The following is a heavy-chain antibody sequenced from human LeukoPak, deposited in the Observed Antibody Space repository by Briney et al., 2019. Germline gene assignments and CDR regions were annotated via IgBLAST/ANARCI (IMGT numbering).Heavy chain of an antibody. J-gene: IGHJ4*02. CDR2: ISGRGVST. D-gene: IGHD1-20*01. CDR1: GFTFSTYA. V-gene: IGHV3-23*01. Sequence: GGSLRLSCAASGFTFSTYAMSWVRQAPGKGLEWVSAISGRGVSTSYADSVRGRFTISRDNSKNTLYLQMNSLRAEDTAVYYCAKAASGNWNDVSDYWGQGTLSPSPQ. CDR3: AKAASGNWNDVSDY.